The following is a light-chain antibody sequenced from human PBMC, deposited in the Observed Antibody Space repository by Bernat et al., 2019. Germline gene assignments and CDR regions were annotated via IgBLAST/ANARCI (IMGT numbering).Light chain of an antibody. CDR2: AAS. J-gene: IGKJ4*01. Sequence: DIQMTQSPSSVSASVGDRVTITCRASQDISNQLTWYQQKPGKAPKLLIYAASTLQTGVPSRFSGSGSGTDFTFTIASLQPEDFATYFCLQYDSLPLTFGGGTKLEI. CDR3: LQYDSLPLT. CDR1: QDISNQ. V-gene: IGKV1D-12*01.